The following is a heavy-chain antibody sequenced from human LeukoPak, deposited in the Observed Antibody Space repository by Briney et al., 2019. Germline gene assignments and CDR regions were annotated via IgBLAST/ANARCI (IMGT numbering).Heavy chain of an antibody. CDR2: IYYSGST. CDR1: GRSISSYY. Sequence: PAETLALTCTVPGRSISSYYWSCMRHPRGKGRECMADIYYSGSTNYNPSLKSRVTISVDTSTNQFYLKLSSVTAADTAVYYCARDIFGEGTDYWGQGTLVTVSS. CDR3: ARDIFGEGTDY. V-gene: IGHV4-59*01. J-gene: IGHJ4*02. D-gene: IGHD3-10*02.